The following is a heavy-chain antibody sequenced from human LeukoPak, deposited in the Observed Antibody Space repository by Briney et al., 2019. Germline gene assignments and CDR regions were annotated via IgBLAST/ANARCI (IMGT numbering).Heavy chain of an antibody. CDR1: GFTFSDYY. D-gene: IGHD3-22*01. J-gene: IGHJ4*02. CDR3: ASHLSYYDSSGHDY. V-gene: IGHV3-11*01. CDR2: ISSSGSTI. Sequence: GGSLRLSCAASGFTFSDYYMSWIRQAPGKGLEWVSYISSSGSTIYYADSVKGRFTISRDNAKNSLYLQMNSLRAEDTAVYYCASHLSYYDSSGHDYWGQGTLVTVSS.